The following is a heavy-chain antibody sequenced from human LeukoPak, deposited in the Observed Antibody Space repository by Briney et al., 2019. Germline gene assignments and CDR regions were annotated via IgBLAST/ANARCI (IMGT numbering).Heavy chain of an antibody. Sequence: GGSLRLSCAASGFTFSSYAMHWVRQAPGKGLEGVAVISYDGSNKYYADSVKGRFTISRDNSKNTLYLQMNSLRAEDTAVYYCARDDYDILTGYYKNNYWGQGTLVTVSS. CDR2: ISYDGSNK. J-gene: IGHJ4*02. V-gene: IGHV3-30-3*01. CDR3: ARDDYDILTGYYKNNY. D-gene: IGHD3-9*01. CDR1: GFTFSSYA.